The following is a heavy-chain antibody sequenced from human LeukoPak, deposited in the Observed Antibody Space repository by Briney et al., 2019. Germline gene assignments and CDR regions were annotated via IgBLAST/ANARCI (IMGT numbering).Heavy chain of an antibody. Sequence: PGGSLRLSCAASGFTFSSYAMHWVRQAPGKGLEWVAVISYDGSNKYYADSVKGRFTISRDNSKNTLYLQMNSLRAEDTAVYYCVWGSSWYADFDYWGQGTLVTVSS. CDR3: VWGSSWYADFDY. CDR2: ISYDGSNK. J-gene: IGHJ4*02. V-gene: IGHV3-30*04. D-gene: IGHD6-13*01. CDR1: GFTFSSYA.